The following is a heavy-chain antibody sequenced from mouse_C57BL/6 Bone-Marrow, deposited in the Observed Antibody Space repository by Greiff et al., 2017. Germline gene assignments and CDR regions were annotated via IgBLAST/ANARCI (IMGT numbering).Heavy chain of an antibody. CDR2: IYPGSGST. CDR1: GYTFTSYW. D-gene: IGHD2-3*01. Sequence: QVQLQQPGAELVKPGASVKMSCKASGYTFTSYWITWVKQRPGQGLEWIGDIYPGSGSTNYNEKFKSKATLTVDTSSSTAYMQLSSLTSEDSAVYHCARNDGYYVWAMDYWGQGTSVTVSS. J-gene: IGHJ4*01. V-gene: IGHV1-55*01. CDR3: ARNDGYYVWAMDY.